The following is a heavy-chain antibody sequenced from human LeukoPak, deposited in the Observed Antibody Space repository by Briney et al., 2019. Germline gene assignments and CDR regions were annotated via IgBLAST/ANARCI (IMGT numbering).Heavy chain of an antibody. CDR2: ISGSGGST. J-gene: IGHJ4*02. CDR3: AKDLLRFLEWSPFDY. V-gene: IGHV3-23*01. D-gene: IGHD3-3*01. CDR1: GFTFSSYA. Sequence: GGSLRLSCAASGFTFSSYAMSWVRRAPGKGLEWVSSISGSGGSTYYAQSVKGRFSISRDNSKNTLNLQMDSLRADDTALYFCAKDLLRFLEWSPFDYWGQGTLVTVSS.